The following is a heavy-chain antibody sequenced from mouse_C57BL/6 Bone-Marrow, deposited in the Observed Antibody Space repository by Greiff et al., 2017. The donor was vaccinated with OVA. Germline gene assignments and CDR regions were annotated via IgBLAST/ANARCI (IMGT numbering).Heavy chain of an antibody. CDR1: GYTFTSYW. V-gene: IGHV1-69*01. J-gene: IGHJ2*01. CDR2: IDPSDSYT. Sequence: QVQLKQPGAELVMPGASVKLSCKASGYTFTSYWMHWVKQRPGPGLEWIGEIDPSDSYTNYNQKFKGKSTLTVDKSSSTAYMQLSSLTSEDSAVYYCARWSTVVASEDYWGQGTTLTVSS. D-gene: IGHD1-1*01. CDR3: ARWSTVVASEDY.